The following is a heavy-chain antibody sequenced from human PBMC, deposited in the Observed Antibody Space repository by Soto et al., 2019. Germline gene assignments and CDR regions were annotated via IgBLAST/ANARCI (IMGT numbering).Heavy chain of an antibody. V-gene: IGHV4-38-2*02. CDR2: IYHSGST. Sequence: ASETLSLTCAVSGYSISSGYYWGWIRQPPGKGLEWIGSIYHSGSTYYNPSLKSRVTISVDTSKNQFSLKLSSVTAADTAVYYCARDLSGGGTYWFDPWGQGTLVTVSS. J-gene: IGHJ5*02. CDR3: ARDLSGGGTYWFDP. D-gene: IGHD2-15*01. CDR1: GYSISSGYY.